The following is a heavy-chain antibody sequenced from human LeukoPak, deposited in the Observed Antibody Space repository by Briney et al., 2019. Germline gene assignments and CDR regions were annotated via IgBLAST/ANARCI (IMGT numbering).Heavy chain of an antibody. D-gene: IGHD2-15*01. V-gene: IGHV3-30*18. J-gene: IGHJ4*02. Sequence: GGSLRLSCAASGFTFSSHGIHWVRQAPGKGLEWVAVVSSDGGTTYYADSVMGRFTISRDNSKNTLYLQMDSLRGEDTAIYYCTKESATGSRYSFDYWGQGTLVTVSS. CDR2: VSSDGGTT. CDR1: GFTFSSHG. CDR3: TKESATGSRYSFDY.